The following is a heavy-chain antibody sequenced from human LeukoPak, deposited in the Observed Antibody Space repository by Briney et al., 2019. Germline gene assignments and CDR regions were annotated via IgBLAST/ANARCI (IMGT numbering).Heavy chain of an antibody. CDR2: ISAYGNT. D-gene: IGHD2-15*01. J-gene: IGHJ4*02. CDR3: ARGIIGYYFDY. Sequence: ASVKVSCKTSGYTFTIYGISWVRQAPGQGLEWMGLISAYGNTNYAQNLQGRVTMTTDTSTSTAYMELRSLRSDDTAVYYCARGIIGYYFDYWGQGTLVTISS. V-gene: IGHV1-18*01. CDR1: GYTFTIYG.